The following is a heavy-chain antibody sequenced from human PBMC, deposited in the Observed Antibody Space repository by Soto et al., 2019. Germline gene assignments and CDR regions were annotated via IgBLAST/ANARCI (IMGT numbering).Heavy chain of an antibody. CDR1: GGTIRSPDW. D-gene: IGHD6-19*01. J-gene: IGHJ5*02. V-gene: IGHV4-4*02. CDR2: LFQSGST. CDR3: ARGRGRYSSGWSWFDP. Sequence: SETLSLTGGVCGGTIRSPDWGTWVRQPPGKGLERMGELFQSGSTNYTPSLASRVTISVDKSKNQFSLTLTSVTAADTAVYFSARGRGRYSSGWSWFDPWGQGILVTVSS.